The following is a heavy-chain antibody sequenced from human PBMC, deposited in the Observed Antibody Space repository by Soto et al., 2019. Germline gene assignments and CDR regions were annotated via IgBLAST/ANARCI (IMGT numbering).Heavy chain of an antibody. CDR3: TTGYSSGWYYAFDI. CDR1: GFTFSNAW. CDR2: IKSKTDGGTT. V-gene: IGHV3-15*01. J-gene: IGHJ3*02. D-gene: IGHD6-19*01. Sequence: EVQLVESGGGLVKPGGSLRLSCAASGFTFSNAWMSWVRQAPGKGLEWVGRIKSKTDGGTTDYAAPVKGRFTISRDDSKNTLYLKMNSLKTEDTAVYYCTTGYSSGWYYAFDIWGKGTVATPSP.